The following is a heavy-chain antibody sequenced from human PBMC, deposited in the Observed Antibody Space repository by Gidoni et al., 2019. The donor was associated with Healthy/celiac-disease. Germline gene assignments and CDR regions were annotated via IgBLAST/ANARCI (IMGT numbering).Heavy chain of an antibody. Sequence: QVQLVESGGGVVQPGRSLRLSCAASGFSFSNYGMHWVRQAPGKGLDWVAVISYDATNKYYADSVKGRFTISRDNSRNTLSLQMNSLRAEDTAVFYCVKDRSYRDIVGATPETFDIWGQGTMVTVSS. J-gene: IGHJ3*02. CDR2: ISYDATNK. V-gene: IGHV3-30*18. D-gene: IGHD1-26*01. CDR1: GFSFSNYG. CDR3: VKDRSYRDIVGATPETFDI.